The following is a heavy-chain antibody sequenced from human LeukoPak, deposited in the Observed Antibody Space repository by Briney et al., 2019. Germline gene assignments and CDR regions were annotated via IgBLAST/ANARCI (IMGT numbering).Heavy chain of an antibody. J-gene: IGHJ4*02. Sequence: LETLSLTCAVSGYSISSGYYWGWIRQPPGEGLEWIGSIYHSGSTYYNPSLKSRVTISVDTSKNQFSLKLSSVTAADTAVYYCATGKKAGTFDYWGQGTLVTVSS. CDR1: GYSISSGYY. CDR2: IYHSGST. CDR3: ATGKKAGTFDY. D-gene: IGHD6-13*01. V-gene: IGHV4-38-2*01.